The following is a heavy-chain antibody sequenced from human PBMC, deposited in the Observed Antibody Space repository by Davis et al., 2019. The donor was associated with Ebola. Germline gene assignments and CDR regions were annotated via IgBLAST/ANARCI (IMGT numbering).Heavy chain of an antibody. Sequence: MPSETLSLTCTVSGGSISSGGYYWSWIRQHPGKGLEWIGYIYYSGSTYYNPSLKSRVTISVDTSKNQFSLKLSSVTAADTAVYYCARGVIAARLHVNGMDVWGQGTTVTVSS. CDR1: GGSISSGGYY. J-gene: IGHJ6*02. CDR3: ARGVIAARLHVNGMDV. D-gene: IGHD6-6*01. CDR2: IYYSGST. V-gene: IGHV4-31*03.